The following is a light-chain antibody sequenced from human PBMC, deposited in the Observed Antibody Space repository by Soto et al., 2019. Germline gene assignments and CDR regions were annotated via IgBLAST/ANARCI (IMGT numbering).Light chain of an antibody. V-gene: IGLV1-47*01. CDR3: ATWDDRLSVH. CDR2: RND. J-gene: IGLJ1*01. Sequence: QSVIRQPPSASGTPGQGFTISCSGSTSNIGNNYVYWYQQLPGTAPKLLIYRNDKRPSGVPDRFSGSKSGNSASLVISGLRSEDEADYYCATWDDRLSVHFGTGTKVTVL. CDR1: TSNIGNNY.